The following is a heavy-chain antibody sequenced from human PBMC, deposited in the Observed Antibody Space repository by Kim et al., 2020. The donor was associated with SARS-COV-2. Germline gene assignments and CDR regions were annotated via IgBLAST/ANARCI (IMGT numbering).Heavy chain of an antibody. Sequence: SETLSLTCTVSGGSISAYYWSWIRRPPGKGPEWIGFSDNSGTSNFNPSLKSRVSISVDTSKNQFSLKLTSVTAADTAVYHCATTGRGNRYGYFDFWGQG. D-gene: IGHD5-18*01. V-gene: IGHV4-59*08. CDR1: GGSISAYY. J-gene: IGHJ4*02. CDR3: ATTGRGNRYGYFDF. CDR2: SDNSGTS.